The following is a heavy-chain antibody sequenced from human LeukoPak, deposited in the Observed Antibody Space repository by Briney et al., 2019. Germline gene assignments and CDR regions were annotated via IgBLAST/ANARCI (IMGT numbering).Heavy chain of an antibody. CDR1: GGSISSYY. D-gene: IGHD5-18*01. V-gene: IGHV4-59*01. CDR3: ARDGGRFSFGFGY. J-gene: IGHJ4*02. Sequence: SETLSLTRTVSGGSISSYYWSWIRQPPGKGLEWIGYVSYSGSTNYNPSLKSRVTISVDTSKNQFTLKLSSVTPADTAVYYCARDGGRFSFGFGYWGQGTLVTVSS. CDR2: VSYSGST.